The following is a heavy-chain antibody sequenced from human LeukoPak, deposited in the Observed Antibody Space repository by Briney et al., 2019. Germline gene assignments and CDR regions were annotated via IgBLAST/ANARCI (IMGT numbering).Heavy chain of an antibody. Sequence: PGGSLRLSCAASGFTFSSYGMHWVRQAPGKGREWVSAISGSGGNTYYADSVKGRFTISRDSSKNTLYLQMNSLRAEDTAVYYCAKGELWDSSGYDAFDIWGQGTMVTVSS. J-gene: IGHJ3*02. CDR3: AKGELWDSSGYDAFDI. V-gene: IGHV3-23*01. D-gene: IGHD3-22*01. CDR2: ISGSGGNT. CDR1: GFTFSSYG.